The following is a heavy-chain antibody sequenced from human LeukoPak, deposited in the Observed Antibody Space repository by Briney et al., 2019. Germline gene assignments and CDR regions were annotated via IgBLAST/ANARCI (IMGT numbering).Heavy chain of an antibody. Sequence: SETLSLTCTVSGGSISSYYWSWIRQPPGKGLEWIGYIYYSGSTNYNPSLKSRVTISVDTSKNQSSLKLSSVTVADTAVYYCAREGSSGWTFDYWGQGTLVTVSS. J-gene: IGHJ4*02. CDR1: GGSISSYY. CDR3: AREGSSGWTFDY. V-gene: IGHV4-59*12. D-gene: IGHD6-19*01. CDR2: IYYSGST.